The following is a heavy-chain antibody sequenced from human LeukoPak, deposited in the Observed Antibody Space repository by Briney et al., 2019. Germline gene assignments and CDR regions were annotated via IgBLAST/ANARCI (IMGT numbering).Heavy chain of an antibody. D-gene: IGHD2-2*01. CDR2: IIPIFGIA. CDR1: GGTFSSYA. V-gene: IGHV1-69*04. CDR3: AREKGDIVVVPAARSWFDP. J-gene: IGHJ5*02. Sequence: ASVKVSCKASGGTFSSYAISWVRQAPGRGLEWMGRIIPIFGIANYAQKFQGRVTITADKSTSTAYMELSSLRSEDTAVYYCAREKGDIVVVPAARSWFDPWGQGTLVTVSS.